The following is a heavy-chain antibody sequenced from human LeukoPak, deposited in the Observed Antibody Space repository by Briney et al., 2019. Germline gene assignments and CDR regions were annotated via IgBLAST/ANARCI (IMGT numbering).Heavy chain of an antibody. D-gene: IGHD5-12*01. CDR3: AREAHNGYEFHDWFDP. V-gene: IGHV1-2*02. CDR2: INPNSGGT. Sequence: GASVKLSCKASGYTFTDYYIHWVRQAPGQGLEWMGWINPNSGGTKYAQKFQGRVTMTTDTSISTAYMEMSRLTSDDTAVYYCAREAHNGYEFHDWFDPWGQGALVTVSS. CDR1: GYTFTDYY. J-gene: IGHJ5*02.